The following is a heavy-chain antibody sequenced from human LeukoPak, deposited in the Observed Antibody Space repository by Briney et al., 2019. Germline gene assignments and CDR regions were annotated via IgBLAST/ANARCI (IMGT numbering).Heavy chain of an antibody. CDR3: AKGDYYDHMPVDY. J-gene: IGHJ4*02. D-gene: IGHD3-22*01. Sequence: PGGSLRLSCVVSGITFDDYAMHWVRQAPGKGLEWVSLISWDGGSTYYADSVKGRFTISRDTSKNSLYLQMNSLRAEDTALYYCAKGDYYDHMPVDYWGQGTLVTVSS. CDR2: ISWDGGST. V-gene: IGHV3-43D*03. CDR1: GITFDDYA.